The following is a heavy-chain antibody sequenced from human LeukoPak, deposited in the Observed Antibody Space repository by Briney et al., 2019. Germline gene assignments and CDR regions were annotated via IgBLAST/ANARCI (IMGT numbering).Heavy chain of an antibody. CDR2: IGSSSNYI. J-gene: IGHJ4*02. V-gene: IGHV3-21*01. Sequence: GGSLRLSCAAAGFTLSSYTVNWVRQAPGKGLEWVSSIGSSSNYIHYADSVKGRFTISRDNAKNSLYLQMNSLRAEDTAVYYCARMGYSSSLTDYWGQGTLVTVSS. CDR3: ARMGYSSSLTDY. CDR1: GFTLSSYT. D-gene: IGHD6-6*01.